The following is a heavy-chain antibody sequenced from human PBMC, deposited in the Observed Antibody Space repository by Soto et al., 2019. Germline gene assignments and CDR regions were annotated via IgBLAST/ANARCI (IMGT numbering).Heavy chain of an antibody. Sequence: GESLKISCAASGFTFSSYSMSWVRQAPGKGLEWVSAISGSGGSTYYADSVKGRFTISRDNSNNTLYLQMNSLKAEDTAVYYCAKEMSGSIPGVRWFDPWGQGTLVTVSS. V-gene: IGHV3-23*01. CDR3: AKEMSGSIPGVRWFDP. CDR1: GFTFSSYS. D-gene: IGHD2-2*02. J-gene: IGHJ5*02. CDR2: ISGSGGST.